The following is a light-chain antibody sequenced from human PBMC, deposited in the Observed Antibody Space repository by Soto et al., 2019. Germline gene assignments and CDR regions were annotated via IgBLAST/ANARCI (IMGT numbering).Light chain of an antibody. CDR1: QSVSSN. CDR3: QQYNNWIT. CDR2: GAS. V-gene: IGKV3-15*01. Sequence: EIVMTQSPATLSVSPGERATLSCRASQSVSSNLAWYQQTPGQAPRLLIYGASTRATGIPARFSCSGSGTEFTLTISSLQSADFAVYYCQQYNNWITFGQGTRLEIK. J-gene: IGKJ5*01.